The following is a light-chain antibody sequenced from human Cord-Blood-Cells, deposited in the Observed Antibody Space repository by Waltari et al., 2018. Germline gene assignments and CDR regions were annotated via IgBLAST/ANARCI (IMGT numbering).Light chain of an antibody. CDR1: QGISSY. V-gene: IGKV1-8*01. J-gene: IGKJ4*01. Sequence: AIRMTQSPSSSSASTAASVTITCRASQGISSYLAWYQHKPGKAPKLLIYAASTLQSGVPSRFSGSGSGTDFTLTISCLQSEDFATYYCQQYYSYPLTFGGGTKVEIK. CDR2: AAS. CDR3: QQYYSYPLT.